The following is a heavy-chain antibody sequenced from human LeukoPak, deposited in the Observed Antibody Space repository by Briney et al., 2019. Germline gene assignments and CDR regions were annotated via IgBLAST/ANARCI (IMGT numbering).Heavy chain of an antibody. CDR2: IYYSGST. J-gene: IGHJ6*03. Sequence: SETLSLTRTVSGGSISSYYWSWIRQPPGKGLEWIGYIYYSGSTNYNPSLKSRVTISVDTSKNQFSLKLSSVTAADTAVYYCARVPAFRGGYGYAYYYYMDVWGKGTTVTVSS. D-gene: IGHD5-18*01. CDR1: GGSISSYY. V-gene: IGHV4-59*01. CDR3: ARVPAFRGGYGYAYYYYMDV.